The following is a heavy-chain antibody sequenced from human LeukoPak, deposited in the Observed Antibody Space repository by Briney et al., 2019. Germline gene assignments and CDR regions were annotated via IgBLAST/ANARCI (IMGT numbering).Heavy chain of an antibody. J-gene: IGHJ5*02. D-gene: IGHD3-22*01. CDR2: ISSSSSTI. V-gene: IGHV3-48*02. CDR3: ARDSSGYQRNWFDP. CDR1: GFTFSSYS. Sequence: GGSLRLSCAASGFTFSSYSMNWVRQAPGKGLEWVSYISSSSSTIYYADSVKGRFTISRDNAKNSLYLQMNSLRDEDTAVYYCARDSSGYQRNWFDPWGQGTLVTVSS.